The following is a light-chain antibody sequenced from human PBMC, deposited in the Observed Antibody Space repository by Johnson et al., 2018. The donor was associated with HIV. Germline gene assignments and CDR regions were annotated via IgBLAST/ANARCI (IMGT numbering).Light chain of an antibody. CDR3: GTWDYSLSGYV. CDR2: ENN. CDR1: SSNIGNNY. Sequence: QSILTQPPSVSAAPGQKVTISCSVSSSNIGNNYVSWYQQLPGTAPKLLIYENNKRPSGIPDRFSGSKSGTSATLGITGLQTGDEADYYCGTWDYSLSGYVFGSGTKVTVL. V-gene: IGLV1-51*02. J-gene: IGLJ1*01.